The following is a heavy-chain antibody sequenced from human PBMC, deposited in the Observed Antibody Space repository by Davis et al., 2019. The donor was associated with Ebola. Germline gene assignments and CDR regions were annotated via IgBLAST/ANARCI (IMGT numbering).Heavy chain of an antibody. Sequence: ASVKVSCKTSGYTFTTKYVHWVRQAPGQGLEWLGKIDPSDGTTDFPQKFQARVTMTRVTSTSTVYMELRSLTSDDTAVYYCVIITMTWGQGTLVTVSS. J-gene: IGHJ5*02. CDR3: VIITMT. CDR2: IDPSDGTT. CDR1: GYTFTTKY. D-gene: IGHD3-22*01. V-gene: IGHV1-46*01.